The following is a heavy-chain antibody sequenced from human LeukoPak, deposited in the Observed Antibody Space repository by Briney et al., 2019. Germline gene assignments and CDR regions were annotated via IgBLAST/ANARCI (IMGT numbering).Heavy chain of an antibody. V-gene: IGHV3-7*01. Sequence: GGSLRLSCAASGFSFSNFWMGWVRQAPGKGLEWVANIKQDGSETYYVDSVKGRLTISRDNAKNSLYLQMNSLRAEDTAVYYCARDIVVVVAATPGGWFDPWGQGTLVTVSS. CDR3: ARDIVVVVAATPGGWFDP. D-gene: IGHD2-15*01. J-gene: IGHJ5*02. CDR2: IKQDGSET. CDR1: GFSFSNFW.